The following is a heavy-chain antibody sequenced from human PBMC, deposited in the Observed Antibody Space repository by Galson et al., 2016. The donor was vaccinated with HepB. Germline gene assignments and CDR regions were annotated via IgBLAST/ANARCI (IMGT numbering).Heavy chain of an antibody. V-gene: IGHV3-23*01. D-gene: IGHD2-2*01. CDR3: VQGSTAPAV. CDR2: ISRSGDST. J-gene: IGHJ6*04. Sequence: SLRLSCAASGFTFNNYGMTWVRQPPGKGLEVVSSISRSGDSTDYADSVKGRFTISRDNSKNTLDLQMNSLRAEDTAVYYCVQGSTAPAVWGKGTAVTVSS. CDR1: GFTFNNYG.